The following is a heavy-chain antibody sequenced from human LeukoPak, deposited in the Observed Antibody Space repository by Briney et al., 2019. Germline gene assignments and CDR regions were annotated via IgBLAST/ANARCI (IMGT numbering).Heavy chain of an antibody. CDR2: IYYSGTT. V-gene: IGHV4-39*07. Sequence: SETLSLTCTVSGGSISSRTYYWGWIRQPPGKGLEWIGTIYYSGTTYYNPSLKSRVTISLDTSKNQFSLKLSSVTAADTAIYYCARGAILTGTTLWGKGTTVIISS. CDR1: GGSISSRTYY. J-gene: IGHJ6*04. CDR3: ARGAILTGTTL. D-gene: IGHD3-9*01.